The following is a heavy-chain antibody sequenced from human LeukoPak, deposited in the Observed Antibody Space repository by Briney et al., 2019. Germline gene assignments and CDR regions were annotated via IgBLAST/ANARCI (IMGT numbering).Heavy chain of an antibody. CDR1: GGSFSGSY. D-gene: IGHD3-10*01. J-gene: IGHJ6*03. CDR2: INHSGTT. Sequence: SETLSLTCSVSGGSFSGSYWSWIRQPPGKGLEWIGEINHSGTTNYNPSLASRVTVSVDTSKNQFSLKLSSVTAADTAVYYCARRSWYYGSGSYSEASFYYYYMDVWGKGTTVTISS. V-gene: IGHV4-34*01. CDR3: ARRSWYYGSGSYSEASFYYYYMDV.